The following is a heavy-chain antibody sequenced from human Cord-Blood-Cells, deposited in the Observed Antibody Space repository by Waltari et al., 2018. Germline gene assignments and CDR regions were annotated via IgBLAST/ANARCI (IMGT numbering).Heavy chain of an antibody. CDR3: ARGSFPSLRTRRRFDY. J-gene: IGHJ4*02. V-gene: IGHV4-34*01. Sequence: QVQLQQWGAGLLKPSETLSLTCAVYGGSFSGYYWSWIRQPPGKGREWIGEINHSGSTNYNPSLKSRFTISVDTSKNQFSLKLSSVTAADTAVYYCARGSFPSLRTRRRFDYWGQGTLVTVSS. CDR1: GGSFSGYY. CDR2: INHSGST. D-gene: IGHD6-6*01.